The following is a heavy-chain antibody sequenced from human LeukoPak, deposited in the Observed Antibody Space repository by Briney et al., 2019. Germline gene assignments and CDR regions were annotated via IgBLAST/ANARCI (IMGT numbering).Heavy chain of an antibody. J-gene: IGHJ3*02. D-gene: IGHD3-3*01. CDR3: ARVHYDFWSGIDAFDI. V-gene: IGHV1-18*01. CDR1: GYTFTGYG. Sequence: GASVKVSCKASGYTFTGYGISWVRQAPGQGLEWMGWISPYNGNTNYAQNLQGRVTMTTDTSTSTAYMELRSLRSDDTAVYYCARVHYDFWSGIDAFDIWGQGTMVTVSS. CDR2: ISPYNGNT.